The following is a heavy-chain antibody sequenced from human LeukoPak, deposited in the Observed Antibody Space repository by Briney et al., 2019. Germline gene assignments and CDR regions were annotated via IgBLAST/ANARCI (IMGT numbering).Heavy chain of an antibody. CDR3: ATRYCTISACRASSHHCFDN. J-gene: IGHJ6*04. CDR2: INQDGGEA. Sequence: GGSLRLSCSASGFTFSDYWMTWVRQAPGKGLERLANINQDGGEAYYVDSVKGRFTVSRDNAKNSLYLHLNNLRVDDTAVYHCATRYCTISACRASSHHCFDNWGKGTTVTVSS. CDR1: GFTFSDYW. D-gene: IGHD2-8*01. V-gene: IGHV3-7*01.